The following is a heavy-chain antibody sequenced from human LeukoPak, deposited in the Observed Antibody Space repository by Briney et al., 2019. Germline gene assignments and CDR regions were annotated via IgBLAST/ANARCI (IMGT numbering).Heavy chain of an antibody. J-gene: IGHJ4*02. CDR1: GGPITEYY. CDR3: ARGGFYCGGDCYVDY. Sequence: SETLSLTCSVSGGPITEYYWSWIRQPPGKGLEWIGEINHSGSTNYNPSLKSRVTISVDTSKNQFSLRLSSVTAADTAVYYCARGGFYCGGDCYVDYWGQGTLVTVSS. CDR2: INHSGST. D-gene: IGHD2-21*02. V-gene: IGHV4-34*01.